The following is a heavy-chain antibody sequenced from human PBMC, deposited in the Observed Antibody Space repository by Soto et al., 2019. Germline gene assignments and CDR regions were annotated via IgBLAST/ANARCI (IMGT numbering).Heavy chain of an antibody. CDR1: GVSFSGYY. J-gene: IGHJ6*03. CDR2: INHSGST. D-gene: IGHD3-10*01. V-gene: IGHV4-34*01. Sequence: PSETLSLXCAVYGVSFSGYYWSWIRQPPGKGLEWIGEINHSGSTNYNPSLKSRVTISVDTSKNQFSLKLSSVTAADTAVYYCARGRYYGSGRYYYYYYMDVWGKGTTVTVSS. CDR3: ARGRYYGSGRYYYYYYMDV.